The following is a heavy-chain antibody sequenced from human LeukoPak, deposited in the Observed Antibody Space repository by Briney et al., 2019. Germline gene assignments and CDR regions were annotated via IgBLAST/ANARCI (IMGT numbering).Heavy chain of an antibody. CDR2: FDPEDGET. J-gene: IGHJ2*01. D-gene: IGHD3-3*01. V-gene: IGHV1-24*01. CDR1: GYTLTELS. Sequence: SVKVSCKVSGYTLTELSMHWVRQAPGKGLEWMGGFDPEDGETIYAQKFQGRVAMTEDTSTDTAYMELSSLRSEDTAVYYCATEGHSYYDFWSGRYFDLWGRGTLVTVSS. CDR3: ATEGHSYYDFWSGRYFDL.